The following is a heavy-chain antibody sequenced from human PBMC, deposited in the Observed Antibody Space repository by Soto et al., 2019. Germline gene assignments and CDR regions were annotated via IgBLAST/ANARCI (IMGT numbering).Heavy chain of an antibody. V-gene: IGHV4-61*01. D-gene: IGHD3-22*01. CDR3: ARGDSSGYYS. J-gene: IGHJ4*02. CDR2: IDYSGGT. Sequence: QVQLQESGPGLVKPSETLSLTCTVSGGSVSSGSYYWSWIRQPPGKGLEWIGYIDYSGGTNYNPSLTSRVTISVDTSKNQFSLKLSSVTAADTAVYYCARGDSSGYYSWGQGTLVTVSS. CDR1: GGSVSSGSYY.